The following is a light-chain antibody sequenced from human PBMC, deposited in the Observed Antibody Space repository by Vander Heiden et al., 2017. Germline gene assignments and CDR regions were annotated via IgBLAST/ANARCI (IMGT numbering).Light chain of an antibody. CDR3: QNWDTGIVI. CDR1: SGHSNYA. J-gene: IGLJ2*01. Sequence: QLVVTQSPSASASLGASVKLTCILSSGHSNYAIAWHQQQPEKGPRYLMMVNSDGTHRTGDGSPDRFSGSSSGAERYLTISTLQAEDEADYYCQNWDTGIVIIGGGTKLTVL. CDR2: VNSDGTH. V-gene: IGLV4-69*01.